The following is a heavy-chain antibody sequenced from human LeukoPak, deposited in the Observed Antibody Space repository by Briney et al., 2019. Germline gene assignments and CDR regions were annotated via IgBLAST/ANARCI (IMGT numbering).Heavy chain of an antibody. J-gene: IGHJ5*02. D-gene: IGHD3-9*01. CDR3: ARFYDILTGYSIGNRFDP. V-gene: IGHV4-34*01. CDR1: GGSFSGYY. Sequence: SETLSLTCAVYGGSFSGYYWSWIRQPPGKGLEWIGEINHSGSTNYNPSLKSRVTISVDTSKNQFSLKLSSVTAADTAVYYCARFYDILTGYSIGNRFDPWGQGTLVTVSS. CDR2: INHSGST.